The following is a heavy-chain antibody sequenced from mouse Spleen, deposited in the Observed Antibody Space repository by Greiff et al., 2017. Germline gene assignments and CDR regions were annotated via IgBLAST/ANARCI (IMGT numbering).Heavy chain of an antibody. CDR3: AKNVVPNYYAMDY. Sequence: QVQLQQSGPGLVQPSQSLSITCTVSGFALTSYGVHWVRQSPGKGLEWLGVIWRGGSTDYNAAFMSRLSITKDNSKSQVFFKMNSLQADDTAIYYCAKNVVPNYYAMDYWGQGTSVTVSS. CDR1: GFALTSYG. D-gene: IGHD1-1*01. V-gene: IGHV2-5*01. CDR2: IWRGGST. J-gene: IGHJ4*01.